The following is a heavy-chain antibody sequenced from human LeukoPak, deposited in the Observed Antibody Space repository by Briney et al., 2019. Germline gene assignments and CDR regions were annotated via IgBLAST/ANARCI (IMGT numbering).Heavy chain of an antibody. CDR2: IYHSGST. CDR1: GYSISSGYY. V-gene: IGHV4-38-2*02. D-gene: IGHD3-3*01. J-gene: IGHJ4*02. Sequence: SETLSLTCTVSGYSISSGYYWGWIRQPPGEGVEWIGSIYHSGSTYYNPSVKSRLTISGDRAKNHFSLKLSSVTAADTAVYYCARDLWYYDFWSGYYNNFDYWGQGTLVTVSS. CDR3: ARDLWYYDFWSGYYNNFDY.